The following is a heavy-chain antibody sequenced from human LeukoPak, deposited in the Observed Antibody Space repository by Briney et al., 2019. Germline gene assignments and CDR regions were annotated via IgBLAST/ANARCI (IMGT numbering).Heavy chain of an antibody. J-gene: IGHJ6*02. V-gene: IGHV4-30-4*01. CDR3: AREVVRGVTGYYYGMDV. CDR1: GGSISSGDYY. Sequence: SETLSLTCTVSGGSISSGDYYWSWIRQPPGKGLEWIGYIYYSGSTYYNPSLKSRVTISVDTSKNQFSLKLSSVTAADTAVYYCAREVVRGVTGYYYGMDVWGQGTTVTVSS. CDR2: IYYSGST. D-gene: IGHD3-10*01.